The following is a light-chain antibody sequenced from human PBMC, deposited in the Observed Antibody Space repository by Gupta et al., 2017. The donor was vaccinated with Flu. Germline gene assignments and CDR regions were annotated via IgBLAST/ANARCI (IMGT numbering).Light chain of an antibody. J-gene: IGKJ5*01. CDR1: EDLNYY. Sequence: DMQMTQSPSSLSACIGDRVTITYQASEDLNYYLDWYQQKPGKAPKLLMYDTSKLETGVPSRFRGSGSGTDFTLTISSLQPEDIAAYYCQHMHIRPPSFGQGTPVEIK. CDR2: DTS. V-gene: IGKV1-33*01. CDR3: QHMHIRPPS.